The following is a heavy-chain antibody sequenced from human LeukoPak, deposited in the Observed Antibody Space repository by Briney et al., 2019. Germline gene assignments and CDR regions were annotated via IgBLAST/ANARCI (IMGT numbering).Heavy chain of an antibody. CDR2: INWNGGST. J-gene: IGHJ6*03. V-gene: IGHV3-20*04. CDR1: GFTFSSYS. D-gene: IGHD2-15*01. CDR3: ARALDCSGGSCYSYYYYYYMDV. Sequence: GGSLRLSCAASGFTFSSYSMNWVRQAPGKGLEWVSGINWNGGSTGYADSVKGRFTISRDNAKNSLYLQMNSLRAEDTALYYCARALDCSGGSCYSYYYYYYMDVWGKGTTVTVSS.